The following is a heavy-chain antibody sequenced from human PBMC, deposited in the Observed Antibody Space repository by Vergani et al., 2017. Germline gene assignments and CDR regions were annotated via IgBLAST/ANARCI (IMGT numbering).Heavy chain of an antibody. V-gene: IGHV7-4-1*02. J-gene: IGHJ4*02. CDR3: AIDPRVREAPGGRFEY. CDR2: TNTNTGNP. Sequence: VQLVESGGGLVKPGGSLRLSFAPLGSCSGGYRRNWLGQALGQGLEGMGWTNTNTGNPTYAPGFTGRFVFSLDTSVSTTYLHISSLEPEDTAVYYCAIDPRVREAPGGRFEYWGQGTLVTVSS. CDR1: GSCSGGYR. D-gene: IGHD3-10*01.